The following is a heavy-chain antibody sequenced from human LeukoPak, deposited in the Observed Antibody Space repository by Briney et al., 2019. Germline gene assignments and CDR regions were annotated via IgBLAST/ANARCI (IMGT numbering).Heavy chain of an antibody. CDR3: ARDRRSGPAFDI. CDR2: ISYDGSNK. CDR1: GFTFSSYA. V-gene: IGHV3-30*04. D-gene: IGHD6-19*01. Sequence: GRSLRLSCAASGFTFSSYAMHWVRQAPGKGLEWVAVISYDGSNKYYADSVKGRFTISRDNAKNSLYLQMNSLRAEDTAVYYCARDRRSGPAFDIWGQGTMVTVSS. J-gene: IGHJ3*02.